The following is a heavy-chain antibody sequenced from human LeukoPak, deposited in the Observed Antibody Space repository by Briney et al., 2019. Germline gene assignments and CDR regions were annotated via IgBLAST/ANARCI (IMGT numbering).Heavy chain of an antibody. J-gene: IGHJ4*02. V-gene: IGHV3-53*01. CDR3: YGSGSYYPHFDY. CDR2: IYSGGHT. Sequence: GGSLRLSCAASGFTVSSNYMSWVRQAPGKGLEWFSFIYSGGHTYYADSVKGRFTISRDNSKNTLYLQMNSLRAEDTAVYYCYGSGSYYPHFDYWGQGTLVTVSS. D-gene: IGHD3-10*01. CDR1: GFTVSSNY.